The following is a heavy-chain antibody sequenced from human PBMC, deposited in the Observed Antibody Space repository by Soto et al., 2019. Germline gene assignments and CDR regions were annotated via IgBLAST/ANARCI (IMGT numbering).Heavy chain of an antibody. CDR2: ISGSGGST. CDR3: AKDHGYDSSGYYTENFDY. Sequence: EVQMLESGGGVVQPGGSLSLTCAASGFTFSSDAMSWVRQAPGKGLEWVSVISGSGGSTYYADSVTGQFATSKDNSKNTLILKMNSVTAEDTAVYYCAKDHGYDSSGYYTENFDYWGQGTLVTVSS. V-gene: IGHV3-23*01. CDR1: GFTFSSDA. D-gene: IGHD3-22*01. J-gene: IGHJ4*02.